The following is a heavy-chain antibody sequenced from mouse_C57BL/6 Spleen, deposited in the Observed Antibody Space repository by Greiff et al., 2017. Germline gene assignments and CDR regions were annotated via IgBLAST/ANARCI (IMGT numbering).Heavy chain of an antibody. V-gene: IGHV1-52*01. CDR3: ARGAVVAPYWYFAV. J-gene: IGHJ1*03. CDR2: IDPSDSET. CDR1: GYTFTSYW. D-gene: IGHD1-1*01. Sequence: QVQLQQPGAELVRPGSSVKLSCKASGYTFTSYWMHWVKQRPIQGLEWIGNIDPSDSETHYNQKFKDKATLTVDKSSSTAYMQLSSLTAEGSAVYDCARGAVVAPYWYFAVWGTEATVTVSS.